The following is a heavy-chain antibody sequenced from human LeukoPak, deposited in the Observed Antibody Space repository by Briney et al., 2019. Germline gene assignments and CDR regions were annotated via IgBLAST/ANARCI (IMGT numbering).Heavy chain of an antibody. V-gene: IGHV3-21*04. J-gene: IGHJ4*02. CDR3: VKSIYYDSSGPFDY. CDR1: GFTFSSYS. D-gene: IGHD3-22*01. Sequence: PGGSLRLSCAASGFTFSSYSMNWVRQAPGKGLEWVSSISSSSSYIYHADSVKGRFTISRDNAKNSLYLQMNSLRPEDMALYYCVKSIYYDSSGPFDYWGQGTLVTVSS. CDR2: ISSSSSYI.